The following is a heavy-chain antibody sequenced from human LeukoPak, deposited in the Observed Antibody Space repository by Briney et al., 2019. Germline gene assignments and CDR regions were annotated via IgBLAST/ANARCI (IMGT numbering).Heavy chain of an antibody. J-gene: IGHJ4*02. CDR3: ARGEAVAGKVDY. D-gene: IGHD6-19*01. Sequence: WASVKVSCRASGYTFTGYYMHWVRQAPGQGLEWMGWINPNSGGTNYAQKFQGRVTMTRDTSISTAYMELSSLRSEDTAVYYCARGEAVAGKVDYWGQGTLVTVSS. V-gene: IGHV1-2*02. CDR2: INPNSGGT. CDR1: GYTFTGYY.